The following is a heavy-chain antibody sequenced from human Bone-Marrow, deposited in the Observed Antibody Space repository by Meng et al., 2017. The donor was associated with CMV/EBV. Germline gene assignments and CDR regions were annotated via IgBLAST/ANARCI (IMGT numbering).Heavy chain of an antibody. Sequence: GGPLRLSCAASGFTFDDYAMHWVRQAPGKGLEWVSGISWNSGSIGYADSVKGRFTISRDNAKNSLYLQMNSLRAEDTAVYYCARAAARQYFYYGMDVWGQGTTVTVSS. CDR2: ISWNSGSI. D-gene: IGHD6-13*01. CDR1: GFTFDDYA. V-gene: IGHV3-9*01. J-gene: IGHJ6*02. CDR3: ARAAARQYFYYGMDV.